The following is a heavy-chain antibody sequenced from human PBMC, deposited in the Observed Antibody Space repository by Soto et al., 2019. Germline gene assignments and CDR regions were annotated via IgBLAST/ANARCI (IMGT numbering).Heavy chain of an antibody. CDR2: IYYSGST. J-gene: IGHJ4*02. D-gene: IGHD3-22*01. V-gene: IGHV4-30-4*01. CDR1: GGSISSGDYY. Sequence: SETLSLTCTVSGGSISSGDYYWSWIRQPPGKGLEWIGYIYYSGSTYYNPSLKGRVTISVDTSKNQFSLKLSSVTAADTAVYYCARITYYYDSSGYPFDYWGQGTLVTVSS. CDR3: ARITYYYDSSGYPFDY.